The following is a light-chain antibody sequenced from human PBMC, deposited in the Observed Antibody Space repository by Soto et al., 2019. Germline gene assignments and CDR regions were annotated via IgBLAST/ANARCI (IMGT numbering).Light chain of an antibody. V-gene: IGLV2-8*01. CDR2: EVN. Sequence: QSVLTQPASVSGSPGQSITISCTGTSSDVGGYNYVSWYQQHPGKAPKLMIYEVNKRPSGVPDRFSGSKSGNMASLTVSGLQAEYEADYYCSSYAGSNNWVFGGGTKLTVL. CDR3: SSYAGSNNWV. CDR1: SSDVGGYNY. J-gene: IGLJ3*02.